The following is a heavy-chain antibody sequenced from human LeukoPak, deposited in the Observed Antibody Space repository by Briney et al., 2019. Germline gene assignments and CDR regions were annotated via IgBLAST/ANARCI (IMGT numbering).Heavy chain of an antibody. J-gene: IGHJ6*02. V-gene: IGHV3-23*01. CDR3: AKVPTPVYYYYYGMDA. D-gene: IGHD4-23*01. Sequence: GGSLRLSCAASGFTFSSYAMSWVRQAPGKGLEWVSAISGSGGSTYYADSVKGRFTISRDNSKNTLYLQMNSLRAEDTAVYYCAKVPTPVYYYYYGMDAWGQGTTVTVSS. CDR1: GFTFSSYA. CDR2: ISGSGGST.